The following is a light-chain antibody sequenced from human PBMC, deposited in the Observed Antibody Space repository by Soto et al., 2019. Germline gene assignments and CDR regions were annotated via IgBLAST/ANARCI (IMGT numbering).Light chain of an antibody. CDR2: WAS. CDR1: QSVLYSSNNKNF. CDR3: QQSYSSPPT. J-gene: IGKJ4*01. Sequence: DIVMTQSPDSLTVSLGERATINCKSSQSVLYSSNNKNFLTWYQQKPGQPPKLLIYWASTRESGVPDRFSGSGSGTDFTLTISSLQAEDVAVYYCQQSYSSPPTFGGGTKVEI. V-gene: IGKV4-1*01.